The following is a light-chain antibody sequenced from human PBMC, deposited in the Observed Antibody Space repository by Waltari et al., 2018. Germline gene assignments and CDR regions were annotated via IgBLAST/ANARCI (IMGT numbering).Light chain of an antibody. CDR2: DAS. CDR1: QSVSSY. Sequence: EIVLTQSPATLSLSPGERATLSCRASQSVSSYLAWYQQKPGQAPRLLIYDASNRATGIPDRFSGSGAGTDFTLKISRVEAEDVGVYYCMQASELPWTFGQGTKVEIK. CDR3: MQASELPWT. J-gene: IGKJ1*01. V-gene: IGKV3-11*01.